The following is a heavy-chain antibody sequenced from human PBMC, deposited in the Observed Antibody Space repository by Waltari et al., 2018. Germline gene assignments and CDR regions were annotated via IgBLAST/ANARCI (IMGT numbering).Heavy chain of an antibody. CDR1: GYTLTSYA. D-gene: IGHD2-8*01. CDR2: INAGNGNT. CDR3: ARGIGYCTNGVCQSDAFDI. Sequence: QVQLVQSGAEVKTPGASVKVSCKASGYTLTSYAMHWVRQVPGKRLEWMGWINAGNGNTKYSQEFQGRVTITRDTSASTAYMELSSLRSEDMAVYYCARGIGYCTNGVCQSDAFDIWGQGTMVTVSS. J-gene: IGHJ3*02. V-gene: IGHV1-3*03.